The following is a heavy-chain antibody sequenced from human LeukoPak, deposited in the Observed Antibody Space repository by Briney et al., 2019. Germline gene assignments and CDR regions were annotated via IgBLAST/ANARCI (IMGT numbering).Heavy chain of an antibody. V-gene: IGHV3-30*03. D-gene: IGHD3-10*01. CDR1: GFSFREYG. Sequence: PGGSLRLSCAASGFSFREYGMHWVRQAPGKGLEWVAVISYDGSTKYYADSVKGRFTISRDNSKNTLFLQMNSLRAEDTALYYCASSDYYGSGRGGVSPSDYWGQGTLVTVSS. CDR2: ISYDGSTK. CDR3: ASSDYYGSGRGGVSPSDY. J-gene: IGHJ4*02.